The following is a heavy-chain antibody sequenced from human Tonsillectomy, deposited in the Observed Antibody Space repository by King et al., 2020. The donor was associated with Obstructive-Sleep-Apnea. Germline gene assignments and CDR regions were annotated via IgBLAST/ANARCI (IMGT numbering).Heavy chain of an antibody. J-gene: IGHJ4*02. CDR2: ISAYNGNR. CDR3: AGDVCGNGGRLGLDY. CDR1: AYTFTSYG. V-gene: IGHV1-18*04. D-gene: IGHD3-16*01. Sequence: VQLVESGVEVKKSGASVKVSCKASAYTFTSYGFSWVRQAPGQGLEWMGWISAYNGNRDYAQNFLGRGTMTTDTSTSTAYMEMRSLRTDDTAVYYCAGDVCGNGGRLGLDYWGQGTLVTVSS.